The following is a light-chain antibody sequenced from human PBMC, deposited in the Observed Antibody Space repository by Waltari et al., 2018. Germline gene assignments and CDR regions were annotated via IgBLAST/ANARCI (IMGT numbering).Light chain of an antibody. Sequence: QSALTQPASVSGSPGQSITISCTGTSNDGGGYNYVSWYQQHPGKAPKLMIYDVSKRPSGVSNRFSGSKSGNTASLTISGLQAEDEADYYCSSYTSISTWVFGGGTKLTVL. J-gene: IGLJ3*02. CDR3: SSYTSISTWV. V-gene: IGLV2-14*03. CDR1: SNDGGGYNY. CDR2: DVS.